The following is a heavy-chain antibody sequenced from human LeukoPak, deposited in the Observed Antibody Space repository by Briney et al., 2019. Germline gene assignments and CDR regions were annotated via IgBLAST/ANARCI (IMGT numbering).Heavy chain of an antibody. D-gene: IGHD3-10*01. CDR3: ARGGDPQLGNNWFDP. Sequence: GASVKVSCKASGYTFTSYDINWVRQATGQGLEWMGWMNPNSGNTGYAQKFQGRVSITRNTSISSAYMELSSLRSEDTAVYYCARGGDPQLGNNWFDPWGQGTLVTVSS. V-gene: IGHV1-8*01. J-gene: IGHJ5*02. CDR1: GYTFTSYD. CDR2: MNPNSGNT.